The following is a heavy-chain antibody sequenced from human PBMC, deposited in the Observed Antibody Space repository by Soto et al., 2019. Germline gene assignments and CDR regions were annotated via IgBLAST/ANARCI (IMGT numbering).Heavy chain of an antibody. D-gene: IGHD1-26*01. CDR2: ISSSGSTI. CDR1: GFTFSSYE. Sequence: GGSLRLSCAASGFTFSSYEMNWVRQAPGKGLEWVSYISSSGSTIYYADSVKGRFTISRDNAKNSLYLQMNSLRAEDTAVYYCERVTPCATYYGMDVWGQGTTVTVSS. V-gene: IGHV3-48*03. J-gene: IGHJ6*02. CDR3: ERVTPCATYYGMDV.